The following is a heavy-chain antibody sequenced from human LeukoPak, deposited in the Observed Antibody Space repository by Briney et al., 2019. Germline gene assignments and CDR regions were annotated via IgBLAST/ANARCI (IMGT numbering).Heavy chain of an antibody. CDR2: IIPIFGTA. Sequence: SVKVSCKASGGTFSSYAISWVRQAPGQGLEWMGGIIPIFGTANYAQKFQGRVTITADESTSTAYMELSSLRSEDTAVYYCARAPESWYSSSWYYLDYWGQGTLVTVSS. J-gene: IGHJ4*02. V-gene: IGHV1-69*13. CDR1: GGTFSSYA. CDR3: ARAPESWYSSSWYYLDY. D-gene: IGHD6-13*01.